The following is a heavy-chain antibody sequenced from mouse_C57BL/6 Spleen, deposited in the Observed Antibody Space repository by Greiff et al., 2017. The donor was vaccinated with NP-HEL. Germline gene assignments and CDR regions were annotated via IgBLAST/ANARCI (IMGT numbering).Heavy chain of an antibody. CDR3: ARSGDGYYGGGAMDY. CDR1: GYAFTNYL. D-gene: IGHD2-3*01. CDR2: INPGSGGT. V-gene: IGHV1-54*01. J-gene: IGHJ4*01. Sequence: QVQLQQSGAELVRPGTSVKVSCKASGYAFTNYLIEWVKQRPGQGLEWIGVINPGSGGTNYNEKFKGKATLTADKSSSTAYMQLSSLTSEDSAVYFCARSGDGYYGGGAMDYWGQGTSVTVSS.